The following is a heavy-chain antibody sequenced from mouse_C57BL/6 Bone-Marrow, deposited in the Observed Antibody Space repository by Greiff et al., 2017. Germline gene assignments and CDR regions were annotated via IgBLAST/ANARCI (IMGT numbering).Heavy chain of an antibody. V-gene: IGHV1-18*01. CDR1: GYTFTDYN. J-gene: IGHJ3*01. D-gene: IGHD1-1*01. CDR2: INPNNGGT. CDR3: ARGRGSSYDWFAY. Sequence: DVQLQESGPELVKPGASVKIPCKASGYTFTDYNMDWVKQSHGKSLEWIGDINPNNGGTIYNQKFKGKATLTVDKSSSTAYMELRSLTSEDTAVYYCARGRGSSYDWFAYWGQGTLVTVSA.